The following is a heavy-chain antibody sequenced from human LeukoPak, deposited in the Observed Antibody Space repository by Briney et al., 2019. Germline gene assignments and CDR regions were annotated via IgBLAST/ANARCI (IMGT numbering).Heavy chain of an antibody. J-gene: IGHJ4*02. CDR3: AKLGTPTGSGGY. CDR1: GFTFSSYG. V-gene: IGHV3-30*18. Sequence: GRSLRLSCAASGFTFSSYGMHWVRQAPGKGLERVAVISYDGSNKYYADSVKGRFTISRDNSKNTLYLQMNSLRAEDTAVYYCAKLGTPTGSGGYWGQGTLVTVSS. CDR2: ISYDGSNK. D-gene: IGHD1-14*01.